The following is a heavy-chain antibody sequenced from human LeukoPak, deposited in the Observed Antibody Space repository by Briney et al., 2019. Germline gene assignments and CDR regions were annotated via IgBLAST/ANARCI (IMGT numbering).Heavy chain of an antibody. CDR1: GFTFSDYS. Sequence: GGSLRLSCAPSGFTFSDYSVNWVRQAPGKGLEWVASISTVSTYTFYADSVKGRFTISRDNVRNSLYLQMSSLGAEDTAVYYCARDGSGFYLYNYMDVWGKGTTVTVSS. CDR2: ISTVSTYT. V-gene: IGHV3-21*01. CDR3: ARDGSGFYLYNYMDV. J-gene: IGHJ6*03. D-gene: IGHD6-25*01.